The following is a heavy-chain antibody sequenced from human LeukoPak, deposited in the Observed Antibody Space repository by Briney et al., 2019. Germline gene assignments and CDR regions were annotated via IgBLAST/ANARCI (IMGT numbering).Heavy chain of an antibody. J-gene: IGHJ4*02. CDR3: ARGLGSGSYFGY. CDR2: INPSGST. D-gene: IGHD3-10*01. CDR1: GGSFSGYY. V-gene: IGHV4-34*01. Sequence: SETLSLTCAVYGGSFSGYYWTWIRQPPGKGLEWIGEINPSGSTNYNPSLKSRVTISVDTSKSQFSLKLNSLTAADTALYYCARGLGSGSYFGYWGQGTLVTVSS.